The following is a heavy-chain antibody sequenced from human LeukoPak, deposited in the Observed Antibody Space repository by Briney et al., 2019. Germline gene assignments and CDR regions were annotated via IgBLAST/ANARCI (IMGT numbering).Heavy chain of an antibody. D-gene: IGHD6-19*01. CDR2: MNPNSGNT. J-gene: IGHJ4*02. CDR3: ARKSTPSSGWTPFDY. Sequence: ASVKVSCKASGYTFTGYYMHWVRQAPGQGPEWMGWMNPNSGNTGYAQKFQGRVTMTRNTSISAAYMELSSLRSEDTAVYYCARKSTPSSGWTPFDYWGQGTLVTVSS. V-gene: IGHV1-8*02. CDR1: GYTFTGYY.